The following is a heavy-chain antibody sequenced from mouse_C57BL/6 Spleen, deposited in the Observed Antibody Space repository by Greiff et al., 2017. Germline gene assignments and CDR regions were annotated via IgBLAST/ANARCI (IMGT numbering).Heavy chain of an antibody. CDR2: IYPGSGST. Sequence: QVQLQQPGAELVKPGASVKMSCKASGYTFTSYWITWVKQRPGQGLEWIGDIYPGSGSTNYNEKFKSKATLTVDTSSSTAYMQLSSLTSEDSAVYYCASYYGSSYDAMDYWGQGTSVTVSS. J-gene: IGHJ4*01. CDR1: GYTFTSYW. V-gene: IGHV1-55*01. CDR3: ASYYGSSYDAMDY. D-gene: IGHD1-1*01.